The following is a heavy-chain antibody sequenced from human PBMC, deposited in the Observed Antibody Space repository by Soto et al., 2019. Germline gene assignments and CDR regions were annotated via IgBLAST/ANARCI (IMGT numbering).Heavy chain of an antibody. CDR1: GFTFTLHY. D-gene: IGHD3-22*01. V-gene: IGHV1-46*01. Sequence: QVQLVQSGAEVTEPGASVKVSCKTFGFTFTLHYIHWVRQAPGQGLEWMGMVNAGDGSATDEREFRDKVSMTWDTSTSTVYLDLNSLKSEDTAIYYCARERDSFDYWGQGPLVSVSP. J-gene: IGHJ4*02. CDR2: VNAGDGSA. CDR3: ARERDSFDY.